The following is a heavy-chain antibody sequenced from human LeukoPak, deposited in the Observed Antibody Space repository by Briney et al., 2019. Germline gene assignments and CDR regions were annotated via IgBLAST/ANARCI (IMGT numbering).Heavy chain of an antibody. CDR3: ARFASGSHADY. CDR2: TDYRSKWYI. Sequence: SQTLSLTCAISGDSVSRNGVTWNWIRQSPSRGLEWLARTDYRSKWYIDYAASVKSRISVIPDTSKNQLSLHLNSVTPEDSAVYYCARFASGSHADYWGQGILVTVSS. J-gene: IGHJ4*02. V-gene: IGHV6-1*01. CDR1: GDSVSRNGVT. D-gene: IGHD3-16*01.